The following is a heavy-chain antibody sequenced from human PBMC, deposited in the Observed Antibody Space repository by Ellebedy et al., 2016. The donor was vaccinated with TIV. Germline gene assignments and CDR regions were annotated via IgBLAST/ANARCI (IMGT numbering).Heavy chain of an antibody. D-gene: IGHD3-9*01. V-gene: IGHV3-74*01. CDR3: ARDFLRPARYYDILTPSY. J-gene: IGHJ4*02. CDR2: IDSDGSST. CDR1: GFSFSVYW. Sequence: GGSLRLSCAASGFSFSVYWMHWVRQAPGKGLVWVSRIDSDGSSTTYADSVKGRFTISRDNSKNTLYLQMNSLRAEDTAVYYCARDFLRPARYYDILTPSYWGQGTLVTVSS.